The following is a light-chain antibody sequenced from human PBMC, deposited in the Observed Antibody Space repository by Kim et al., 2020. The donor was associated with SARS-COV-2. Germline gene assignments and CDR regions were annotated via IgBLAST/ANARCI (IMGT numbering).Light chain of an antibody. V-gene: IGKV1-27*01. J-gene: IGKJ1*01. CDR2: ATS. Sequence: DIQMTQSPSSLSASVGDRVTITCRASQGISTHLAWYHQKPGKVPTLLIYATSALESGVPSRFSGSGSGTDFTLTISSLQPEDAGTYYCQKYSSAPWTFGPGTKVEIK. CDR3: QKYSSAPWT. CDR1: QGISTH.